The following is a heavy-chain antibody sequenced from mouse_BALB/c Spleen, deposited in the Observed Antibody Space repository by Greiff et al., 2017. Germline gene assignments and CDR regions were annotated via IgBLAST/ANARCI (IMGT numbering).Heavy chain of an antibody. D-gene: IGHD2-1*01. Sequence: EVKLLESGGGLVQPGGSLRLSCATSGFTFTDYYMSWVRQPPGKALEWLGFIRNKANGYTTEYSASVKGRFTISRDNSQSILYLQMNTLRAEDSATYYCARDKGNSYYCDYWGQGTTLTVSS. J-gene: IGHJ2*01. CDR3: ARDKGNSYYCDY. CDR1: GFTFTDYY. V-gene: IGHV7-3*02. CDR2: IRNKANGYTT.